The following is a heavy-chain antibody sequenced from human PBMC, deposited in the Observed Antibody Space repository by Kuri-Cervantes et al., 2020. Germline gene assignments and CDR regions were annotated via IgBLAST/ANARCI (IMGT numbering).Heavy chain of an antibody. J-gene: IGHJ4*02. CDR1: GFTFVSYE. CDR2: IDTDGSTT. Sequence: LSLTCAASGFTFVSYEMNWVLQAPGKGLVWVSRIDTDGSTTTYADSVKGRFTISRDNAKNTLYLQMSSLRVEDTAVYYCIRDLAGAYGYWGQGVVVTVSS. V-gene: IGHV3-74*01. D-gene: IGHD6-19*01. CDR3: IRDLAGAYGY.